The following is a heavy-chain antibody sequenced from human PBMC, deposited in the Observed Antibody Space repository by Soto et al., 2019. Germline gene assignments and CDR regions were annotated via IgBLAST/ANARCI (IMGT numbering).Heavy chain of an antibody. CDR3: ARDGKRGYDMDV. CDR1: GFTFSAYS. CDR2: ISHGSSSI. D-gene: IGHD6-13*01. V-gene: IGHV3-48*01. Sequence: GGSLRLSCAASGFTFSAYSMDWVRQAPGKGLEWVSYISHGSSSIYYADSVKGRFTISRDDAKNSLYLQMNSLRVEDTAVYYCARDGKRGYDMDVWGQGTTVTVSS. J-gene: IGHJ6*02.